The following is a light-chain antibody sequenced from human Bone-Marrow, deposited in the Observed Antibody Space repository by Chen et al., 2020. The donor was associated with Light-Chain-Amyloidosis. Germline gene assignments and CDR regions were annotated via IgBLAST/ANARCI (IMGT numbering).Light chain of an antibody. V-gene: IGLV2-23*01. CDR2: EAN. J-gene: IGLJ3*02. CDR3: CSYAGRGKM. Sequence: QSALTQPASVSGSPGQSITISCTGSSSDVGTYNLVSWYQHHPVKAPKLIIYEANKRPSGVSNLFSGSRSGYMSSLTISGLQAEDEADYYCCSYAGRGKMFGGGTKLTVL. CDR1: SSDVGTYNL.